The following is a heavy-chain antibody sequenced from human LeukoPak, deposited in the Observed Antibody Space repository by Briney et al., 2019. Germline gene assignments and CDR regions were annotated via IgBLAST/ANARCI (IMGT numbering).Heavy chain of an antibody. V-gene: IGHV3-7*01. CDR1: GFNFSSYW. Sequence: GSLRLSCSASGFNFSSYWMSWVRQAPGEGLEWVANIKQDGSEKYYVDSVKGRFTISRDNAKNSLYLQMNSLRAEDTAVYYCARRGYCSGGSCYVTYWYFDLWGRGTLVTVSS. D-gene: IGHD2-15*01. CDR2: IKQDGSEK. CDR3: ARRGYCSGGSCYVTYWYFDL. J-gene: IGHJ2*01.